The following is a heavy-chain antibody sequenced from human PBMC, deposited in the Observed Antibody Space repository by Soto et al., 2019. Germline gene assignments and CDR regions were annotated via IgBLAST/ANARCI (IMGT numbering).Heavy chain of an antibody. CDR2: ISYDGSNK. V-gene: IGHV3-30*18. J-gene: IGHJ4*02. D-gene: IGHD3-22*01. Sequence: QVQLVESGGGVVQPGRSLRLSCAASGFTFGSYGMHWVRQAPGKGLEWVAVISYDGSNKYYADSVKGRFTISRDNSKNTLYLQMNSLRAEDTAVYYCAKDRGYYYDFCHEIDYWGQGTLVTVSS. CDR1: GFTFGSYG. CDR3: AKDRGYYYDFCHEIDY.